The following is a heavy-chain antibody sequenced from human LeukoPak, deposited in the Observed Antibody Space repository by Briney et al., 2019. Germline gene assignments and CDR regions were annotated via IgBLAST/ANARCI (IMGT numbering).Heavy chain of an antibody. J-gene: IGHJ4*02. Sequence: GGSLRPSCAASGFTFSDSSMNWVRQGPGKGLEWLSYISPTSHTLYADSVKGRFTISRDNAKNSLYLQMNSLKDEDTAVYYCATDKYGGPVHWGQGTLVTVSS. CDR1: GFTFSDSS. D-gene: IGHD5-12*01. CDR2: ISPTSHT. V-gene: IGHV3-69-1*01. CDR3: ATDKYGGPVH.